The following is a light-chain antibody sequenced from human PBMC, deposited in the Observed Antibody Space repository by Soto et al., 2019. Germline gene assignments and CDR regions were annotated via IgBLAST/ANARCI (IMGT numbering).Light chain of an antibody. CDR1: SSDVGRYNF. Sequence: QSVLTQPASVSGSPGQSITISCTGTSSDVGRYNFVSWYQQHPGKAPKFIIYDVNNRPSGVSNRFSGSKSGDTASLTISGLHAEDEADYYCSSYTSSSTYVFGTGTKVTVL. J-gene: IGLJ1*01. CDR3: SSYTSSSTYV. CDR2: DVN. V-gene: IGLV2-14*01.